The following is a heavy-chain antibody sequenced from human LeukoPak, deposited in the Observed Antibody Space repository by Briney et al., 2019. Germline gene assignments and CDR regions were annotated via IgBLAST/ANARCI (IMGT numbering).Heavy chain of an antibody. D-gene: IGHD6-19*01. Sequence: ASVKVSCKASGYTFTGYFMHWVRQAPGQGLEWTGWIDPNNGGTNYAQKFQGRVTMTSDTSISTGYMELSRLTYDDTAFYYCARWRGYSSGWSGPFDDWGQGTLVTVSS. J-gene: IGHJ4*02. CDR2: IDPNNGGT. CDR3: ARWRGYSSGWSGPFDD. V-gene: IGHV1-2*02. CDR1: GYTFTGYF.